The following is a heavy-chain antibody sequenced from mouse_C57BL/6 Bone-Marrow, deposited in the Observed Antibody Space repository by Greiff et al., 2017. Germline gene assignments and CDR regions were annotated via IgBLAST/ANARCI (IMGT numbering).Heavy chain of an antibody. Sequence: QVQLQQPGAELVKPGASVKLSCKASGYTFTSYWMHWVKQRPGQGLEWIGRIHPNSGSTNYNEKFKSKATLTVDKSSSTAYMQLSSLTSEDSAVYYCAREVKFITTVVADFWGQGTTLTVSS. D-gene: IGHD1-1*01. J-gene: IGHJ2*01. CDR1: GYTFTSYW. CDR3: AREVKFITTVVADF. V-gene: IGHV1-64*01. CDR2: IHPNSGST.